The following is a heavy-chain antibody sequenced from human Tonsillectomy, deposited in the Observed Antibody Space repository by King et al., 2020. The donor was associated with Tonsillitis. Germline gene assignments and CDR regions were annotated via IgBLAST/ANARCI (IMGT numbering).Heavy chain of an antibody. CDR1: GFTFSNYG. V-gene: IGHV3-33*05. D-gene: IGHD2-21*01. CDR2: ISDDGTNK. CDR3: ASDWGGTISLDVFDI. Sequence: VQLVESGGGVVQPGRSLRLSCATSGFTFSNYGMHWVRQAPGKGLEWVALISDDGTNKFYADSVKGRFTISRDNSENTLYLQIKSRRAEDTALFYCASDWGGTISLDVFDIWGKGTWVTVSS. J-gene: IGHJ3*02.